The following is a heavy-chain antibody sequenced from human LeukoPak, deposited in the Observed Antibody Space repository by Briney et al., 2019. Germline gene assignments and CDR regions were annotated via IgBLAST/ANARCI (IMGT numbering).Heavy chain of an antibody. CDR3: ARDNSVGDTAWWFDP. CDR1: GYPLTSYC. Sequence: ASVKVSFKASGYPLTSYCMHWVRPAPGQRLEWMGLINPSGSSTSYAQKFQGRLSLTRDMSTSTDYMELSSLRSEDTAVYYCARDNSVGDTAWWFDPWGQGTLVTVSS. V-gene: IGHV1-46*01. CDR2: INPSGSST. J-gene: IGHJ5*02. D-gene: IGHD1-26*01.